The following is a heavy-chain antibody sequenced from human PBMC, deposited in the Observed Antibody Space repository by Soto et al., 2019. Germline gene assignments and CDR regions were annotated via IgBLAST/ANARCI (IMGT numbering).Heavy chain of an antibody. CDR3: AKDVSRYSSGRRAVRGYFQH. CDR1: GFTFSSYG. V-gene: IGHV3-30*18. J-gene: IGHJ1*01. CDR2: IAYDGSNK. D-gene: IGHD6-19*01. Sequence: QVQLVESGGGVVQPGRSLRLSCAASGFTFSSYGMHWVRQSPGKGLEWVAVIAYDGSNKYYADSVKGRFTISRDNSKNTLYLQMNSLRAEDTAVYYCAKDVSRYSSGRRAVRGYFQHWGQGTLVTVSS.